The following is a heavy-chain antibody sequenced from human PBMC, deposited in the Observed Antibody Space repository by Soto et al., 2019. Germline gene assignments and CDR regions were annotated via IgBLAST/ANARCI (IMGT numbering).Heavy chain of an antibody. Sequence: LEQSGAEVRKPGASVKVSCKASGYTFNSFGINWVRQAPGQGLEWLGWISAYNGNTNYAQKFHGRVTMTADTSTTTAYLELTSLISDDTAVYYCAREFQYDSGGFHELYFWGQGTLVTVSS. CDR1: GYTFNSFG. CDR3: AREFQYDSGGFHELYF. V-gene: IGHV1-18*04. J-gene: IGHJ4*02. D-gene: IGHD3-22*01. CDR2: ISAYNGNT.